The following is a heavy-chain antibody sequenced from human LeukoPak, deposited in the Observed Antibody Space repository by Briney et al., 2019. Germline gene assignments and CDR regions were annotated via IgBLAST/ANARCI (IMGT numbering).Heavy chain of an antibody. CDR2: ISAYNGNT. CDR1: GYTFTSYG. Sequence: GASVKVSCKASGYTFTSYGITWVRQAPGQGLEWMGWISAYNGNTNCAQKLQGRVTMAPDTSTSTAYMGLRSLRSDDTAVYYCARGGGAAADYSYYYMDVWGKGTTVTVSS. CDR3: ARGGGAAADYSYYYMDV. V-gene: IGHV1-18*01. J-gene: IGHJ6*03. D-gene: IGHD6-13*01.